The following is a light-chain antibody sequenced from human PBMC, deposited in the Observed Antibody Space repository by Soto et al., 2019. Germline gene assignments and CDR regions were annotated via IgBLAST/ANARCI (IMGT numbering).Light chain of an antibody. CDR3: QQYGNSPQT. CDR2: RTS. V-gene: IGKV3-20*01. CDR1: QSISSN. J-gene: IGKJ1*01. Sequence: EIVMTQSPATLSVSPGERATLSCRASQSISSNLAWYQQKPGQAPRLLMFRTSSRATGFPDRFSGSGSGTDFTLTISRLEPEDFAVYYCQQYGNSPQTFGQGTKVDIK.